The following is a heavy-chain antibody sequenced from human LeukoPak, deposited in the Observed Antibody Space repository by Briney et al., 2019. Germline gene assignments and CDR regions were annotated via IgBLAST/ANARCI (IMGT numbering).Heavy chain of an antibody. CDR3: AKAPVLGYCSGGSCYPYFDY. CDR2: ISGSGDST. Sequence: PGGFLRLSCAASGFTFSSYAMSWVRQAPGKGLEWVSVISGSGDSTYYADSVKGRFTISRDNSKNTLYLQMNSLRAEDTAVYYCAKAPVLGYCSGGSCYPYFDYWGQGTLVTVSS. D-gene: IGHD2-15*01. CDR1: GFTFSSYA. J-gene: IGHJ4*02. V-gene: IGHV3-23*01.